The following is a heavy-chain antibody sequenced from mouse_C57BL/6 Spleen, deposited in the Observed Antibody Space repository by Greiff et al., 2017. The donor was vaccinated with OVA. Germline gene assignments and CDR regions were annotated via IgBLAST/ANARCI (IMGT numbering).Heavy chain of an antibody. CDR3: ARDDYYYYGSSYAWFAY. Sequence: LQESGPGLVQPSQSLSITCTVSGFSLTSYGVHWVRQSPGKGLEWLGVIWSGGSTDYNAAFISRLSISKDNSKSQVFFKMNSLQADDTAIYYCARDDYYYYGSSYAWFAYWGQGTLVTVSA. J-gene: IGHJ3*01. D-gene: IGHD1-1*01. V-gene: IGHV2-2*01. CDR2: IWSGGST. CDR1: GFSLTSYG.